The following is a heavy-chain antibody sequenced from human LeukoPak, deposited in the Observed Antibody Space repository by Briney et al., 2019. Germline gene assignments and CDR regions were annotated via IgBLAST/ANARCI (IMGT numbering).Heavy chain of an antibody. Sequence: SETLSLTCTVSGGSMSSYYWSWIRQPPGKGLEWIGYIYYSGSTNYNPSLKSRVTISVDTSKNQFSLKLSSVTAADTAVYYCARVGGIWYSGSNPYYYYYMDVWGKGTTVTVSS. CDR1: GGSMSSYY. V-gene: IGHV4-59*08. CDR3: ARVGGIWYSGSNPYYYYYMDV. D-gene: IGHD1-26*01. CDR2: IYYSGST. J-gene: IGHJ6*03.